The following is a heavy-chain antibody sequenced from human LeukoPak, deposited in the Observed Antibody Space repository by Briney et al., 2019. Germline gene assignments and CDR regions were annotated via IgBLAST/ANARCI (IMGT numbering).Heavy chain of an antibody. D-gene: IGHD3-10*01. CDR1: GGTFSSYA. J-gene: IGHJ5*02. V-gene: IGHV1-69*06. CDR3: ATGSDGSGSLVGT. CDR2: IIPICGTA. Sequence: SVKVSCKASGGTFSSYAISWVRQAPGQGLEWMGGIIPICGTANYAQKSQGRATITADKSTRTACMQLSSLRPEDTAVYYCATGSDGSGSLVGTWGQGTLVTVSS.